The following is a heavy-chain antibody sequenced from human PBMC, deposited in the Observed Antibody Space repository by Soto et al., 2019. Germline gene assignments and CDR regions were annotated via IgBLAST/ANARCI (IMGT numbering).Heavy chain of an antibody. Sequence: GGSLRLSCAASGFTFSGSAMHWVRQASGKGLEWVGRIRSKANSYATAYAASVKGRFTISRDDSKNTAYLQMNSLKTEDTAVYYCTGRYDSDYYYYYGMDVWGQGTTVTVSS. V-gene: IGHV3-73*01. CDR1: GFTFSGSA. CDR3: TGRYDSDYYYYYGMDV. J-gene: IGHJ6*02. D-gene: IGHD3-22*01. CDR2: IRSKANSYAT.